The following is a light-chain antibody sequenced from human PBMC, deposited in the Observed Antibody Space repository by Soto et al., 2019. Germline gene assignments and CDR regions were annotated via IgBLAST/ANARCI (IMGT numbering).Light chain of an antibody. Sequence: QSALTQPPSASGSPGQSVTISCTGMSSDVGAYNYVSWYQQRPGKAPKLMIYEVSKRPSGVPDRFSGSKSGNTASLTVSGLQAEDEADYYCSSYAGNHNFVFGSGTKLTVL. CDR1: SSDVGAYNY. V-gene: IGLV2-8*01. CDR2: EVS. J-gene: IGLJ1*01. CDR3: SSYAGNHNFV.